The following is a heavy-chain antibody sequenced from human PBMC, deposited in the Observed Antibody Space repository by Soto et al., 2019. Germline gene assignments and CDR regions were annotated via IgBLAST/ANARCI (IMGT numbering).Heavy chain of an antibody. V-gene: IGHV3-23*01. Sequence: EVQLLESGGDSVQPGGSVRLSCAGSGFTFINYAMNWVRQAPGKGLEWVSTISGGGDATFFADSVRGRFTFSRDNSKNTVTLKMNSLGVDDTAVYYCARKVVGSTSRPDYWYFELWGRGTLVNVSS. J-gene: IGHJ2*01. CDR1: GFTFINYA. CDR3: ARKVVGSTSRPDYWYFEL. D-gene: IGHD2-21*01. CDR2: ISGGGDAT.